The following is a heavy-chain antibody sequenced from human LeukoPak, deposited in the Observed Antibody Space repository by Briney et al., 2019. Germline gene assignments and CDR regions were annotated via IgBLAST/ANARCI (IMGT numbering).Heavy chain of an antibody. CDR2: IKRESDGGTT. J-gene: IGHJ4*02. V-gene: IGHV3-15*01. Sequence: SGGSLRLSCAAAGFSFTNAWMSWVRQAPGKGLEWVGRIKRESDGGTTDYAAPVKGRFTFSRDDSKNTLYLQMSSLKTEDTAVYYCTTLVALRFPAGWGRGTLVTVSS. CDR1: GFSFTNAW. D-gene: IGHD4-17*01. CDR3: TTLVALRFPAG.